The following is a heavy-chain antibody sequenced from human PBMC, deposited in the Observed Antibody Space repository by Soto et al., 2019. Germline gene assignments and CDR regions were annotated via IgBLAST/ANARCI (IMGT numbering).Heavy chain of an antibody. Sequence: ASVKVSCKASGYTFTSYGSSWVRQAPGQGLEWMGWISAYNGNTNYAQKLQGRVTMTTDTYTSKAYMELRSLRSDDTAVYYCARDPRICWSGYPNWFDPWGQGTLVTVSS. CDR3: ARDPRICWSGYPNWFDP. D-gene: IGHD3-3*01. V-gene: IGHV1-18*01. CDR2: ISAYNGNT. J-gene: IGHJ5*02. CDR1: GYTFTSYG.